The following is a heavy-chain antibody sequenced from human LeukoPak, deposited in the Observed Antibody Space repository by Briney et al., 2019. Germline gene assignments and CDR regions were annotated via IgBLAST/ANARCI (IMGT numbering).Heavy chain of an antibody. D-gene: IGHD1/OR15-1a*01. J-gene: IGHJ6*03. V-gene: IGHV3-23*01. Sequence: GGSLRLSCAASGFTFSSYAMSWVRQAPGKGLEWVSAISGSGGSTYYADSVKGRFTISRDNSKNTLYLQMNSLRAEDTAVYYCEKGRTLYHYYYMDVWGKGTTVTVSS. CDR2: ISGSGGST. CDR1: GFTFSSYA. CDR3: EKGRTLYHYYYMDV.